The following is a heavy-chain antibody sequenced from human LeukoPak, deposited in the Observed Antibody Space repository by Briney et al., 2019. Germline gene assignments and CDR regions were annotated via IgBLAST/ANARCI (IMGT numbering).Heavy chain of an antibody. D-gene: IGHD6-13*01. CDR3: ARGGEQQLVRFDY. Sequence: GGSLRLSCSASGLTLSGYWMHWVRQIPGKGLVWVSRIDSDGSGTSYADSVKGRFTISRDNSKNTLYLQMNSLRAEDTAVYYCARGGEQQLVRFDYWGQGTLVTVSS. CDR1: GLTLSGYW. J-gene: IGHJ4*02. V-gene: IGHV3-74*01. CDR2: IDSDGSGT.